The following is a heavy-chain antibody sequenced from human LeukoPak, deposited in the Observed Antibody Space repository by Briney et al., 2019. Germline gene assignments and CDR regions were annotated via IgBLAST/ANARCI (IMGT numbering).Heavy chain of an antibody. D-gene: IGHD2-15*01. V-gene: IGHV1-2*06. J-gene: IGHJ4*02. CDR3: ARELLGYCSGGSCDNDY. CDR2: INPNSGGT. CDR1: GYTFTGYY. Sequence: ASVKASCKASGYTFTGYYMHWVRQAPGQGLEWMGRINPNSGGTNYAQKFQGRVTMTRDTSISTAYMELSRLRSDDTAVYYCARELLGYCSGGSCDNDYWGQGTLVTVSS.